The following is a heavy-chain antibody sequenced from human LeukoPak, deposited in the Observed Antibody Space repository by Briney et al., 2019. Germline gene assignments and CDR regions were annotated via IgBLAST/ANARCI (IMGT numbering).Heavy chain of an antibody. Sequence: AGRSLRLSCAASGFTFDDYAMHWDRQAPGKGLEWVSGISWNSGSIGYADSVKGRFTISRDNAKNSLYLQMNSLRAEDMALYYCAKGRVYDDSWFDPWGQGTLVTVSS. CDR2: ISWNSGSI. J-gene: IGHJ5*02. V-gene: IGHV3-9*03. D-gene: IGHD3-9*01. CDR1: GFTFDDYA. CDR3: AKGRVYDDSWFDP.